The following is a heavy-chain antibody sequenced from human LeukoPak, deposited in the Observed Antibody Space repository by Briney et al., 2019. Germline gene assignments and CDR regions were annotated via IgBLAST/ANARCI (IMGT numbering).Heavy chain of an antibody. CDR1: GGSISSGDYY. D-gene: IGHD3-9*01. J-gene: IGHJ4*02. Sequence: SETLSLTCTVSGGSISSGDYYWSWIRQPPGKGLEWIGYIYYSGSTYYNPSLKSRVTISVDTSKNQFSLKLSSVTAADTAVYYCARGSKYYDILGWGQGTLVTVSS. CDR2: IYYSGST. V-gene: IGHV4-30-4*01. CDR3: ARGSKYYDILG.